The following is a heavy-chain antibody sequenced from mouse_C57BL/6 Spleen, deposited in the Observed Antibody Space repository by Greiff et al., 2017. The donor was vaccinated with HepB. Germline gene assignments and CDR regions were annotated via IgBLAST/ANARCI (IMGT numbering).Heavy chain of an antibody. CDR2: IYPSDSET. Sequence: QVHVKQPGAELVRPGSSVKLSCKASGYTFTSYWMDWVKQRPGQGLEWIGNIYPSDSETHYNQKFKDKATLTVDKSSSTAYMKLSSLTSEDSAVYYGAREGNYGSSDWYFDVWGTGTTVTVSS. CDR3: AREGNYGSSDWYFDV. J-gene: IGHJ1*03. V-gene: IGHV1-61*01. D-gene: IGHD1-1*01. CDR1: GYTFTSYW.